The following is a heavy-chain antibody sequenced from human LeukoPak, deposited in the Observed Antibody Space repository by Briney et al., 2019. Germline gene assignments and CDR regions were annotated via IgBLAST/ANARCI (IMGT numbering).Heavy chain of an antibody. Sequence: ASVKVSCKASGYTFTGYYMHWVRQAPGQGLEWMGWINPNSGGTNYAQKFQGRVTMTGDTSISTAYMELSRLRSDDRAVYYCARAHIGNDLLIDYWGQGTLVTVSP. D-gene: IGHD2-21*01. CDR2: INPNSGGT. V-gene: IGHV1-2*02. J-gene: IGHJ4*02. CDR3: ARAHIGNDLLIDY. CDR1: GYTFTGYY.